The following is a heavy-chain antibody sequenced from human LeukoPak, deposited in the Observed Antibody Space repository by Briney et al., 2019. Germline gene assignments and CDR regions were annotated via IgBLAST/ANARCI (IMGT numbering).Heavy chain of an antibody. CDR3: ARDPTTYDSSGYYPGY. CDR1: GFTFSSYA. V-gene: IGHV3-30-3*01. D-gene: IGHD3-22*01. Sequence: GGSLRLSCAASGFTFSSYAMHWVRQAPGKGLEWVAVISYDGSNKYYADSVEGRFTISRDNSKNTLYLQMNSLRAEDTAVYYCARDPTTYDSSGYYPGYWGQGTLVTVSS. J-gene: IGHJ4*02. CDR2: ISYDGSNK.